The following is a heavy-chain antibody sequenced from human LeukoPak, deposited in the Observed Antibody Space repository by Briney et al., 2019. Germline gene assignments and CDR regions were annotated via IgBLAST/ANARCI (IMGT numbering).Heavy chain of an antibody. CDR3: ATETTAGTLDY. CDR2: FDPPDDES. J-gene: IGHJ4*02. D-gene: IGHD6-13*01. V-gene: IGHV1-24*01. Sequence: ASVEVSCEVSGYILTELSMHWVRQAPGKGLEWMGGFDPPDDESIYAQKFQGRVTMTEYTSTDTAYMELSSLRSVDTAVYYCATETTAGTLDYWGQGTLVTVSS. CDR1: GYILTELS.